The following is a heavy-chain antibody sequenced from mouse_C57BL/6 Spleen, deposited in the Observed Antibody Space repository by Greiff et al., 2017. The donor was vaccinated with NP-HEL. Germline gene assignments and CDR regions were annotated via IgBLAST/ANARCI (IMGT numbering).Heavy chain of an antibody. J-gene: IGHJ1*03. CDR3: AMEGYDDWYFDV. CDR2: IYPGDGDT. V-gene: IGHV1-80*01. Sequence: QVQLKESGAELVKPGASVKISCKASGYAFSSYWMNWVKQRPGKGLEWIGQIYPGDGDTNYNGKFKGKATLTADKSSSQAYMPLSSLTSEDSAVDFCAMEGYDDWYFDVWGTGTTVTVSS. CDR1: GYAFSSYW. D-gene: IGHD2-2*01.